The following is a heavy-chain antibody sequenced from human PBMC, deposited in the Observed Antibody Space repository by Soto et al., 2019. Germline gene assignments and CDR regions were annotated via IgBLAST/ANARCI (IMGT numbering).Heavy chain of an antibody. CDR2: IGAARDP. CDR3: ARAYTGQLPRRADYYYALDV. Sequence: PGGSLRLSCVASGFSFSNYDMHWVRQVSGKALEWVSAIGAARDPYYLGSVKGRFTVSRDNAQKSLYLQMNNLRAEDTAVYYCARAYTGQLPRRADYYYALDVWGRGTPVTVSS. CDR1: GFSFSNYD. J-gene: IGHJ6*02. D-gene: IGHD2-2*01. V-gene: IGHV3-13*05.